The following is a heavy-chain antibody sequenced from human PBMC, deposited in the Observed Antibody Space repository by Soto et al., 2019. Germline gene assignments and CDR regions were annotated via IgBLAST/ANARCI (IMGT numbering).Heavy chain of an antibody. CDR2: ISVDGNTT. J-gene: IGHJ6*02. CDR3: VKEWTGNKCPCLDV. CDR1: GVTLNAHA. V-gene: IGHV3-23*01. Sequence: EVQVLESGGGLLQPGGSLRLSCVASGVTLNAHAMTWVRHGAGMCLEWTSTISVDGNTTHSNDSVKGRFTVSRDNSKNTLSLQMNSLRAEDTATFYFVKEWTGNKCPCLDVWGQWTKVTVSS. D-gene: IGHD3-9*01.